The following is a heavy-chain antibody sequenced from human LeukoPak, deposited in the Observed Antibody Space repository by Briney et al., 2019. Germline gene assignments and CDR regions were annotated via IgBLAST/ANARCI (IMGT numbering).Heavy chain of an antibody. Sequence: GALRLSCAASGVTFSSDLISCVRQVPGGGREWVANIKQEVREKYYVDSVKGRCTISRDNAKNSLYLQMNSLRAEDTAVYYCARDHSDCSGGICSFSYHYYYLDVWGKGTTVTISS. CDR1: GVTFSSDL. J-gene: IGHJ6*03. D-gene: IGHD2-15*01. CDR2: IKQEVREK. CDR3: ARDHSDCSGGICSFSYHYYYLDV. V-gene: IGHV3-7*01.